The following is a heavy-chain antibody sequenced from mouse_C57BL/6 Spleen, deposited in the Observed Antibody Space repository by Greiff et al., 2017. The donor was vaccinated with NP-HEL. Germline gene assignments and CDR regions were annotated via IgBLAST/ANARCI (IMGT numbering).Heavy chain of an antibody. V-gene: IGHV1-76*01. CDR3: ARRTGKEGYFDV. Sequence: QVQLKESGAELVRPGASVKLSCKASGYTFTDYYINWVKQRPGQGLEWIARIYPGSGNTYYNEKFKGKATLTAEKSSSTAYMQLSSLTSEDSAVYFCARRTGKEGYFDVWGTGTTVTVSS. CDR2: IYPGSGNT. CDR1: GYTFTDYY. D-gene: IGHD4-1*01. J-gene: IGHJ1*03.